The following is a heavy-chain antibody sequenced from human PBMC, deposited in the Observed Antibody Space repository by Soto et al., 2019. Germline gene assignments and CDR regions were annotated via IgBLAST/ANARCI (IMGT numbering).Heavy chain of an antibody. Sequence: QITLKESGPTLVKPTQTLTLTCTFSGFSLSTSGVGVGWIRQPPGKALEWLALIYWDDDKRYSPSLKSRLTIPKDTPKNQVIRTMTNRDPVDTATYYCAHSLIPNWGSRGAFDYWGQGTLVTVSS. V-gene: IGHV2-5*02. CDR3: AHSLIPNWGSRGAFDY. D-gene: IGHD7-27*01. CDR2: IYWDDDK. CDR1: GFSLSTSGVG. J-gene: IGHJ4*02.